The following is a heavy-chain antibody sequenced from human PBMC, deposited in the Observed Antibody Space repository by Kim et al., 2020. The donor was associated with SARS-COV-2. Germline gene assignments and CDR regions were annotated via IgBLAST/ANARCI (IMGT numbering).Heavy chain of an antibody. V-gene: IGHV3-30-3*01. Sequence: GGSLRLSCAASGFTFSSYAMHWVRQAPGKGLEWVAVISYDGSNKYYADSVKGRFTISRDNSKNTLYLQMNSLRAEDTAVYYCARTDAFDIWGQGTMVTVSS. J-gene: IGHJ3*02. CDR3: ARTDAFDI. CDR2: ISYDGSNK. CDR1: GFTFSSYA.